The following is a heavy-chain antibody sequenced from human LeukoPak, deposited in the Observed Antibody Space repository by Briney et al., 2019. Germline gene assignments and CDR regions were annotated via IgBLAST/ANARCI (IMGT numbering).Heavy chain of an antibody. D-gene: IGHD5-18*01. CDR3: STLLGGYSYGIMPDY. Sequence: ASVKVSCKASGGTFSSYAISWVRQAPGQGQEWTGVISHIFGTENYAQKFQGRVTITADESTTTAYMDLSTLRSVDTAVHYFSTLLGGYSYGIMPDYWGQGTLVSVSS. J-gene: IGHJ4*02. CDR1: GGTFSSYA. CDR2: ISHIFGTE. V-gene: IGHV1-69*13.